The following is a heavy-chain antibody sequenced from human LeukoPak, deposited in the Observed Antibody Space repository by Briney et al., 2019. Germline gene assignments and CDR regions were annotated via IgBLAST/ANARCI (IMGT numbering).Heavy chain of an antibody. CDR1: GGSISSGDYY. D-gene: IGHD2-2*01. CDR2: IYYSGST. CDR3: ATSAFGYCSSTSCYAPDY. Sequence: SETLSLTCTVSGGSISSGDYYWSWIRQPPGKGLEWIGYIYYSGSTYYNPSLKSRVTISVDTSKNQFSLKLSSVTAAETAVYYCATSAFGYCSSTSCYAPDYWGQGTLVTVSS. J-gene: IGHJ4*02. V-gene: IGHV4-30-4*01.